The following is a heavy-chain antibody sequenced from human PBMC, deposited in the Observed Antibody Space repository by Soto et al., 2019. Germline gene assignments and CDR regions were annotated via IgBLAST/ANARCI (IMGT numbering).Heavy chain of an antibody. J-gene: IGHJ6*02. Sequence: PSETLSLTCSVSGDSISSADYFWTWIRQSPGKGLEWMGYIFHSGTTYYNPSLKGRLLISIENSKNQFSLRLTSVTAADSAVYYCARRGGSSSGYYYYAMDVWGQGTTVTVSS. D-gene: IGHD6-6*01. V-gene: IGHV4-30-4*01. CDR2: IFHSGTT. CDR1: GDSISSADYF. CDR3: ARRGGSSSGYYYYAMDV.